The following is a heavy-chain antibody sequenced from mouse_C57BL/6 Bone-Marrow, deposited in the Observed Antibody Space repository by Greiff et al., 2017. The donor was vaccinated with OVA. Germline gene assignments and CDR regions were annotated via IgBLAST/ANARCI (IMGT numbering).Heavy chain of an antibody. CDR3: ARPYDYDRDYYAMDY. CDR1: GYTFTSYW. J-gene: IGHJ4*01. Sequence: QVQLQQPGAELVKPGASVKLSCKASGYTFTSYWMHWVKQRPGQGLEWIGMIHPNSGSTNYNEKFKSKANLTVDKSSSTAYMQLSSLTSEDSAVYYCARPYDYDRDYYAMDYWGQGTSVTVSS. D-gene: IGHD2-4*01. CDR2: IHPNSGST. V-gene: IGHV1-64*01.